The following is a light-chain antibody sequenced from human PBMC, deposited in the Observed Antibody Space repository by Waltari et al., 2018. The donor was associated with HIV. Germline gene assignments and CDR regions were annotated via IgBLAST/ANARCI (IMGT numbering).Light chain of an antibody. Sequence: QSVLTQPPSVSAAPGQKVTLSCSGSHSTLGNTFLSWYQHPPGTAPKRLYYENNRRPARIPDRFAAAKPGTSATLGITGLQTGDEAIYYCATWDNSLRAMFGGGTKLTVL. CDR3: ATWDNSLRAM. J-gene: IGLJ3*02. CDR1: HSTLGNTF. CDR2: ENN. V-gene: IGLV1-51*01.